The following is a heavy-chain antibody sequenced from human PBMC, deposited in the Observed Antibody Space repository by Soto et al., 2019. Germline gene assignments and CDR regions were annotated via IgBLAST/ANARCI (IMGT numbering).Heavy chain of an antibody. CDR1: GGSISTYY. J-gene: IGHJ3*02. Sequence: QVQLQESGPGLVKPSETLSLTCTVSGGSISTYYWNWIRQSAGKGLEWIGRVYISGSTNYHPSLKSRVAMSVDTSNNQFSLKVTSVTAADKAVYYCARGGRDGFDICGQGTMGTVSS. V-gene: IGHV4-4*07. CDR2: VYISGST. CDR3: ARGGRDGFDI.